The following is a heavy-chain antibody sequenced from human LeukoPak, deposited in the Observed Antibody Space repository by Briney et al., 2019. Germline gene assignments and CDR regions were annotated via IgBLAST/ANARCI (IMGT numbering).Heavy chain of an antibody. CDR3: ANGDYYDSSGYYPFDY. J-gene: IGHJ4*02. CDR2: MWYDGSNK. CDR1: GFTFSTYG. V-gene: IGHV3-33*06. D-gene: IGHD3-22*01. Sequence: GRSLRLSRVASGFTFSTYGMHWVRQAPGKGLEWVAVMWYDGSNKYYADSVKGRFTISRDNSKNTLYLQMNSLRAEDTAVYYCANGDYYDSSGYYPFDYWGQGTLVTVSS.